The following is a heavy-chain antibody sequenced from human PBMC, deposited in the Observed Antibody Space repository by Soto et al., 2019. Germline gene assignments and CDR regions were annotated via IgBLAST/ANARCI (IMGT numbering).Heavy chain of an antibody. Sequence: HPGGSLRLSCVASGLTFSNYAMGWVPQAPGTGLEWVSAITANGGRANYADSVQGRFTVSRDNSKNTVDLQMNSLRAEDTAVYYCAKSIAVAPGWLDPWGQASQVTVSS. CDR3: AKSIAVAPGWLDP. V-gene: IGHV3-23*01. J-gene: IGHJ5*02. D-gene: IGHD6-19*01. CDR1: GLTFSNYA. CDR2: ITANGGRA.